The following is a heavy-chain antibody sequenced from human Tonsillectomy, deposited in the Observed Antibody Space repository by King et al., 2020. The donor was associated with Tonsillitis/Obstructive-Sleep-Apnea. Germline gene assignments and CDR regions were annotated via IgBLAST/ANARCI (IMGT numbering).Heavy chain of an antibody. CDR2: IFWNDEK. Sequence: TLKESGPVLVKPTETLTLTCTVSGFSLSNARMGVSWIRQPTGKALEWLAHIFWNDEKSYSTSLKSRLTISKDTSKSQVVLTMTNMDPVDTATYYCARGTAVVYYYYYYMDVWGKGTTVTVSS. D-gene: IGHD5-18*01. J-gene: IGHJ6*03. CDR3: ARGTAVVYYYYYYMDV. V-gene: IGHV2-26*01. CDR1: GFSLSNARMG.